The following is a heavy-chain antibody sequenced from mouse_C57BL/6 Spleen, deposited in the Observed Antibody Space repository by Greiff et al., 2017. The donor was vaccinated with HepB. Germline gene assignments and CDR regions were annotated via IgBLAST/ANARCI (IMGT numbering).Heavy chain of an antibody. J-gene: IGHJ1*03. CDR2: IHPSDSDT. CDR1: GYTFTSYW. V-gene: IGHV1-74*01. D-gene: IGHD2-1*01. Sequence: VQLQQPGAELVKPGASVKVSCKASGYTFTSYWMHWVKQRPGQGLEWIGRIHPSDSDTNYNQKFKGKATLTVDKSSNTAYMQLSSLTSEDSAVYYCALDYYGNYRYFDVWGTGTTVTVSS. CDR3: ALDYYGNYRYFDV.